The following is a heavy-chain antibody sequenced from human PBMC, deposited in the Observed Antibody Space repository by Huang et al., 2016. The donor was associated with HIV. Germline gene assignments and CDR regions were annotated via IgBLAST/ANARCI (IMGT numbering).Heavy chain of an antibody. CDR2: IDQSGDT. V-gene: IGHV4-34*01. Sequence: QVHLKQWGTGLLKPSETLSLTCAIYGGSFSTYSWTWIRQSPGKGLEWIGKIDQSGDTAYNPSLKGRVTMSVDTYKQQFSLKMTSLTAADTADYYCARHWGGGSQVTWFNPWSQGTLVSVSS. CDR1: GGSFSTYS. CDR3: ARHWGGGSQVTWFNP. D-gene: IGHD7-27*01. J-gene: IGHJ5*02.